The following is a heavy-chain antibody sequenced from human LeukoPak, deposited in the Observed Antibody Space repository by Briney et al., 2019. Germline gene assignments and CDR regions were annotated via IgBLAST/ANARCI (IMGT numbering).Heavy chain of an antibody. V-gene: IGHV1-2*06. J-gene: IGHJ6*02. CDR1: GYTFTGYY. CDR2: INPNSGGT. CDR3: ARGSLRYFDWPNYYYYGMDV. Sequence: GASVKASCKASGYTFTGYYMHWVRQAPGQGLEWMGRINPNSGGTNYAQKFQGRVTMTRDTSISTAYMELSRLRSDDTAVYYCARGSLRYFDWPNYYYYGMDVWGQGTTVTVSS. D-gene: IGHD3-9*01.